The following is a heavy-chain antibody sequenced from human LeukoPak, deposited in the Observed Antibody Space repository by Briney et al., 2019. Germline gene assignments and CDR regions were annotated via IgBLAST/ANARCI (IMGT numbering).Heavy chain of an antibody. CDR2: INSSGSNI. CDR3: AELGITMIGGV. V-gene: IGHV3-48*03. J-gene: IGHJ6*04. D-gene: IGHD3-10*02. Sequence: GGSLRLSCAASGFTFSSYEMNWVRQAPGRGLEWVSYINSSGSNIYYADSVKGRFTISRDNAKNSLYLKMNSLRAEDTAVYYCAELGITMIGGVWGKGTTVTISS. CDR1: GFTFSSYE.